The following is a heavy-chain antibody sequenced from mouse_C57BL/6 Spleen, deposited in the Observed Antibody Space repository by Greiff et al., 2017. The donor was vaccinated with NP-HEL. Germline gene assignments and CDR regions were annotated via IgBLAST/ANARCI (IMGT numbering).Heavy chain of an antibody. J-gene: IGHJ4*01. Sequence: FHLQQSGPELVNPFSSFKISFKASFYSFPFSYMNWVKQSPEKSLEWIGEINPSTGGTTYNQKFKAKATLTVDKSSSTAYMQLKSLTSEDSAVYYGARGYDYERDAMDYGGQGTSVTVSS. CDR2: INPSTGGT. D-gene: IGHD2-4*01. V-gene: IGHV1-42*01. CDR3: ARGYDYERDAMDY. CDR1: FYSFPFSY.